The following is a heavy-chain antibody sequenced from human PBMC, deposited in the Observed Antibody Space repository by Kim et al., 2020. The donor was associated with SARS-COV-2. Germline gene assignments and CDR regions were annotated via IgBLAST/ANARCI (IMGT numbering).Heavy chain of an antibody. V-gene: IGHV4-39*01. CDR3: ARAIWFGELLHYGMDV. CDR1: GGSISSSSYY. Sequence: SETLSLTCTVSGGSISSSSYYWGWIRQPPGKGLEWIGSIYYSGSTYYNPSLKSRVTISVDTSKNQFSLKLSSVTAADTAVYYCARAIWFGELLHYGMDVWGQGTTVTVSS. D-gene: IGHD3-10*01. CDR2: IYYSGST. J-gene: IGHJ6*02.